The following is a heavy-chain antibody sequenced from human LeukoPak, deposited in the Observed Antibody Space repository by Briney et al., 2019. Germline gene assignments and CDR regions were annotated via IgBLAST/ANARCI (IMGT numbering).Heavy chain of an antibody. CDR2: ISGSGHST. J-gene: IGHJ4*02. Sequence: PGGSLRLSCAASGFTFSTYAVNWVRPPPGKGLEWVSTISGSGHSTYYADSVKGRFTISRDNSKDTLYLQMSSVRVDDTAVYYCARDRGRYYDSRGFYWGYYFDSWGQGILVTVS. CDR3: ARDRGRYYDSRGFYWGYYFDS. V-gene: IGHV3-23*01. D-gene: IGHD3-22*01. CDR1: GFTFSTYA.